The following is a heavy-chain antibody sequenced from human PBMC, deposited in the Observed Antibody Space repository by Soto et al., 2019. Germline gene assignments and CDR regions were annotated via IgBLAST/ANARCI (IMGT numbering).Heavy chain of an antibody. V-gene: IGHV4-39*01. CDR1: GDSISSGSYY. D-gene: IGHD7-27*01. J-gene: IGHJ4*02. Sequence: SETLSLTCTVSGDSISSGSYYWAWIRQPPGKGMEWIGFIYYSGTTYYNPSLKSRVTISVDTSKNQFSLKLSSVTAADTAVYYCARRWGYSFDYWGQGALVTVSS. CDR3: ARRWGYSFDY. CDR2: IYYSGTT.